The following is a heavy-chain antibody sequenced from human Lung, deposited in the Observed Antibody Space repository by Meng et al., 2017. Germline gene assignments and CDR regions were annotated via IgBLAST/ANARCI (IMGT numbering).Heavy chain of an antibody. J-gene: IGHJ5*02. CDR3: ARGSITMVRGVSVFDP. CDR1: GGSISSSNW. V-gene: IGHV4-4*02. Sequence: VQRDGSGPGLVKPSGTLSLTCAVSGGSISSSNWWSWVRQPPGKGLEWIGEIYHNGSTNYNPSLKSRVTISVDKSKNQFSLKLSSVTAADTAVYYCARGSITMVRGVSVFDPWGQGTLVTVSS. D-gene: IGHD3-10*01. CDR2: IYHNGST.